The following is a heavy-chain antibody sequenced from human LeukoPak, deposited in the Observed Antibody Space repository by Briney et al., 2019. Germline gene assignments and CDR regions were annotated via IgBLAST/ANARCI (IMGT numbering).Heavy chain of an antibody. J-gene: IGHJ3*02. Sequence: ASVTVSCKASGYTFTGYYMHWVRQAPGQGLEWMGWINPNSGGTNYAQKFQGRVTMTRDTSISTAYMELSRLRSDDTAVYYCAREIFGVVISRDAFDIWGQGTMVTVSS. CDR2: INPNSGGT. CDR1: GYTFTGYY. V-gene: IGHV1-2*02. CDR3: AREIFGVVISRDAFDI. D-gene: IGHD3-3*01.